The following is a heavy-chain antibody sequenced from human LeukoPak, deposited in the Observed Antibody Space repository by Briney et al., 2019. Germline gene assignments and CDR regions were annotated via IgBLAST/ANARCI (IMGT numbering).Heavy chain of an antibody. V-gene: IGHV6-1*01. Sequence: SQTLSLTCAIAGDSVSSNSAAWNWIRQSPSRGLGWLGRTYYRSKWYNDYAVSVKSRITISPDASKNQFSLQLNSVTPEDTAVYFCARDLAVAGTPHFDYCGQGTLVTVSS. CDR2: TYYRSKWYN. CDR3: ARDLAVAGTPHFDY. J-gene: IGHJ4*02. D-gene: IGHD6-19*01. CDR1: GDSVSSNSAA.